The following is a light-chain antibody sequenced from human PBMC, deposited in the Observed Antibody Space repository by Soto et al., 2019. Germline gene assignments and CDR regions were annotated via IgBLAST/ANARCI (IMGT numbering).Light chain of an antibody. V-gene: IGKV1-33*01. Sequence: DIQMTQSPSSLSASVGDRVTITCQASHDIKKYLNWYQEKPGKAPKLLIYDASNLQTGLPSRFSGSASGTHFTFTISSLQPEDISTYYCQRYDSLPPTFGQGTRLDIK. CDR3: QRYDSLPPT. CDR1: HDIKKY. CDR2: DAS. J-gene: IGKJ5*01.